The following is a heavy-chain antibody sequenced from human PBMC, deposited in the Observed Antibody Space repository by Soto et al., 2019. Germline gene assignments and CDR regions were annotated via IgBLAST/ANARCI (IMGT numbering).Heavy chain of an antibody. CDR1: GGTFNNYA. CDR3: ASSYGTSWYGDY. V-gene: IGHV1-69*01. D-gene: IGHD6-13*01. CDR2: IIPSSGTP. Sequence: QVQLVQSGAEVKKPGSSVKVSCKASGGTFNNYAVTWVRQAPGQGLEWMGGIIPSSGTPNYAQRFQDRVTITADESRSIVYMELSSLRSEYTALYYCASSYGTSWYGDYWGQGTLVTVSS. J-gene: IGHJ4*02.